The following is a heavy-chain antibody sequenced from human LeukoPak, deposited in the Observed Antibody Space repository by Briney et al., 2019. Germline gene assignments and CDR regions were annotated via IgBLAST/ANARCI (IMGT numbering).Heavy chain of an antibody. J-gene: IGHJ4*02. D-gene: IGHD1-26*01. Sequence: GRFTISRDDSKSIAYLQMNSLKTEDTAVYYCARDGGPWELLLGYWGQGTLVTVSS. V-gene: IGHV3-49*02. CDR3: ARDGGPWELLLGY.